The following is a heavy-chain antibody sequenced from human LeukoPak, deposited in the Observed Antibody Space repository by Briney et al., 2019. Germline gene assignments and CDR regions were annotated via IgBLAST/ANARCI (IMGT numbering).Heavy chain of an antibody. V-gene: IGHV3-66*01. CDR1: GLTFSGSG. J-gene: IGHJ6*02. Sequence: GGSLRLSCAASGLTFSGSGIHWVRQAPGKGLEWVSLIYSGGSTYYADSVKGRFTISRDNSKNTLYLQMNSLRAEDTAVYYCASRDKGYYYGMDVWGQGTTVTVSS. CDR3: ASRDKGYYYGMDV. D-gene: IGHD5-24*01. CDR2: IYSGGST.